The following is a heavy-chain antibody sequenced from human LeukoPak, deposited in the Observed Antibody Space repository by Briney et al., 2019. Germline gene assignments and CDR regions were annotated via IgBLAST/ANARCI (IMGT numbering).Heavy chain of an antibody. CDR2: ISSSGSTI. CDR1: GFTFSSYE. J-gene: IGHJ4*02. V-gene: IGHV3-48*03. Sequence: GGSLRLSCAASGFTFSSYEMNWVRQAPGKGLEWVSYISSSGSTIYYADSVKGRFTISRDNSKHTLFLQMNSLRDEDTAVYYCAKDDHIAVAGTNYFDYWGQGTLVTVSS. D-gene: IGHD6-19*01. CDR3: AKDDHIAVAGTNYFDY.